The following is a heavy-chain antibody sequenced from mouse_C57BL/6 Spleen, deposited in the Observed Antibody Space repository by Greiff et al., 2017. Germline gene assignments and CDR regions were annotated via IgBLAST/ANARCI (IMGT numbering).Heavy chain of an antibody. Sequence: EVQLQESGPELVKPGASVKIPCKASGYTFTDYNMDWVKQSHGKSLEWIGDINPNNGGTIYNQKFKGKATLTVDKSSSTAYMELRSLTSEDTAVYYCASYDYEGFAYWGQGTLVTVSA. CDR3: ASYDYEGFAY. V-gene: IGHV1-18*01. CDR1: GYTFTDYN. D-gene: IGHD2-4*01. J-gene: IGHJ3*01. CDR2: INPNNGGT.